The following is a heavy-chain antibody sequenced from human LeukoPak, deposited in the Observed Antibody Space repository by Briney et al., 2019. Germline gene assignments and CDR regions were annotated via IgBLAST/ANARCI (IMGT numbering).Heavy chain of an antibody. V-gene: IGHV4-30-2*06. CDR2: IYHSGST. Sequence: SLTLSLTCAVSGGSISSGGYSWSWIRQSPGKGLEWIGYIYHSGSTYYNPSLKSRVTISVDRSKNQFSLKLSSVTAADTAVYYCAREGVPYSRTVGWFDPWGQGTLVTVSS. CDR1: GGSISSGGYS. CDR3: AREGVPYSRTVGWFDP. D-gene: IGHD4-23*01. J-gene: IGHJ5*02.